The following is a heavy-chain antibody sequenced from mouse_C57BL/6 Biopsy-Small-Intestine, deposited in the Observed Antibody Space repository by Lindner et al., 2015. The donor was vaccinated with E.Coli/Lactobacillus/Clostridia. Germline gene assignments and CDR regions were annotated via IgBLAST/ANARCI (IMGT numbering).Heavy chain of an antibody. D-gene: IGHD1-3*01. V-gene: IGHV1-4*01. CDR3: ARDHPQLKGDVYQERSRIDH. CDR1: GYTFTSYD. J-gene: IGHJ4*01. Sequence: SVKVSCKSSGYTFTSYDMSWVRQAPGQGLEWMGRISGNNGNTKYAQKFQDRVTMTTDTSTNTVYMELRSLKSEDTAVYFCARDHPQLKGDVYQERSRIDHWGQGTLVTVSS. CDR2: ISGNNGNT.